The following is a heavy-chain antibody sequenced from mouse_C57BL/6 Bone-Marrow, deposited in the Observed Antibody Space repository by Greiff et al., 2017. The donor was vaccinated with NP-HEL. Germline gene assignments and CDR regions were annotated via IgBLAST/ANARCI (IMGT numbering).Heavy chain of an antibody. CDR1: GYTFTTYP. D-gene: IGHD4-1*01. CDR2: FHPYNDDT. J-gene: IGHJ4*01. CDR3: ARRNWDDAMDY. V-gene: IGHV1-47*01. Sequence: QVQLQQSGAELVKPGASVKMSCKASGYTFTTYPIEWMKQNHGKSLEWIGNFHPYNDDTKYNEKFKGNATLTVEKSSSTVYLKLSRLTSADATVYYCARRNWDDAMDYWGQGTSVTVSS.